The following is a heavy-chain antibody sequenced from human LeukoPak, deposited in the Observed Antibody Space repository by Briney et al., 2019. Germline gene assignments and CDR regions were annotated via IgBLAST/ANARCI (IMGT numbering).Heavy chain of an antibody. CDR3: AKGPSSGSAIDY. J-gene: IGHJ4*02. D-gene: IGHD6-19*01. CDR2: ISGSGSDM. Sequence: GGSLRLSCVVSGFGFSDSYMTWIRQTPGKGLEWLAYISGSGSDMYYADSVKGRFTISRDNSKNTLYLQMNSLRAEDTAVYYCAKGPSSGSAIDYWGQGTLVTVSS. CDR1: GFGFSDSY. V-gene: IGHV3-11*01.